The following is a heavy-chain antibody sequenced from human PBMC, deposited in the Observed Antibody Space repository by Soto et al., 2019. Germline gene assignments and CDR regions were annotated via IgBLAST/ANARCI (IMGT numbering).Heavy chain of an antibody. V-gene: IGHV3-21*01. Sequence: GGSLRLSCTVSGFAFNNYGINWVRQAPGKGLEWVSSISKSDYTYYSDSVKGRFTISRDNAKNSVSLQMNTLRVEDTAVYYCAREDSIIIPAVSDFWGQGTLVTVSS. J-gene: IGHJ4*02. CDR1: GFAFNNYG. D-gene: IGHD2-2*01. CDR3: AREDSIIIPAVSDF. CDR2: ISKSDYT.